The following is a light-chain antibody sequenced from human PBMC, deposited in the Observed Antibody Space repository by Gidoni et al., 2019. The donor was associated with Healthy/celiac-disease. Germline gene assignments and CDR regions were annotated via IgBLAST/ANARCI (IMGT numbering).Light chain of an antibody. J-gene: IGKJ1*01. CDR3: QQDDSYPWT. CDR1: QSISSW. Sequence: DIQMTLSPSTLSASVGDSVTISCRASQSISSWLAWYQQKPGKAPKLLIYKASSLESGVPSRFSGSGSGTEFTLTISSLQADDFAIYYCQQDDSYPWTFGQGTKVEIK. CDR2: KAS. V-gene: IGKV1-5*03.